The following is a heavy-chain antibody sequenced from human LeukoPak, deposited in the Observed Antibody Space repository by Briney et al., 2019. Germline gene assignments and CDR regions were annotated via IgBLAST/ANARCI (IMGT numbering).Heavy chain of an antibody. D-gene: IGHD3-22*01. Sequence: GGSLRLSCAASGFAFSSYAMHWVRQAPGKGLEWVAVISYDGSNKYYADSVKGRFTISRDNSKNTLYLQMNSLRAEDTAVYYCARDFAKNYYDSSGYYAFYWGQGTLVTVSS. J-gene: IGHJ4*02. V-gene: IGHV3-30-3*01. CDR3: ARDFAKNYYDSSGYYAFY. CDR2: ISYDGSNK. CDR1: GFAFSSYA.